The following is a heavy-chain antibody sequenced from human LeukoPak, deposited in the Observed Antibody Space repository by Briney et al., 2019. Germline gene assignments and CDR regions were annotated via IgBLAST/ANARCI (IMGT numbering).Heavy chain of an antibody. CDR3: ARYSSGWYDRGFDP. CDR2: IKQDGSEK. J-gene: IGHJ5*02. V-gene: IGHV3-7*01. CDR1: GFTFSSYW. Sequence: GGSLRLSCAASGFTFSSYWMSWVRQAPGKGLEWVANIKQDGSEKYYVDSVKGRFTISRDNAKNLLYLQMNSLRAEDTAVYYCARYSSGWYDRGFDPWGQGTLVTVSS. D-gene: IGHD6-19*01.